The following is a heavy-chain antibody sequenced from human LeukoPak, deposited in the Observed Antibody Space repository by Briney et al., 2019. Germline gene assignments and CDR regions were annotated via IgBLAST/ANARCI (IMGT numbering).Heavy chain of an antibody. D-gene: IGHD3-22*01. V-gene: IGHV4-59*01. Sequence: SETLSLTCSVSGGSIRSYYWTWIRQPPGKGLEWIGYIYYSGNTNYNPSLKSRVTISVDTSKNQFSLKLSSVSAADTAVYYCARGHRTYDSSGYYLWAWGQGTLVTVSS. J-gene: IGHJ5*02. CDR2: IYYSGNT. CDR1: GGSIRSYY. CDR3: ARGHRTYDSSGYYLWA.